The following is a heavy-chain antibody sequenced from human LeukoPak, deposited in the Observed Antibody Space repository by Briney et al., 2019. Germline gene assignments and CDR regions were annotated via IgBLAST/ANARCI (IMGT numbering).Heavy chain of an antibody. CDR3: AREPSWGDYYDSSGYPDAFDI. CDR2: IIPIFGTA. D-gene: IGHD3-22*01. V-gene: IGHV1-69*13. CDR1: GGTFSSYA. Sequence: ASVKVSCKASGGTFSSYAISWVRQAPGQGLEWMGGIIPIFGTANYAQKFQGRVTITADESTSTAYIELSSLRSEDTAVYYCAREPSWGDYYDSSGYPDAFDIWGQGTMVTVSS. J-gene: IGHJ3*02.